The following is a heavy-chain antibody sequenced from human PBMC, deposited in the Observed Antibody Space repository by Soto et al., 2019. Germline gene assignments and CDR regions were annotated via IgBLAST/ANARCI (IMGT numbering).Heavy chain of an antibody. D-gene: IGHD3-10*01. CDR2: IKQDGSEK. Sequence: GGSLRLSCAASGFTFSSYWMSWVRQAPGKGLEWVANIKQDGSEKYYVDSVKGRFTISRDNAKNSLYLQMNSLRAEDTAVYYCARRITMVRGVKVPWFDPWGQGTLVTVSS. CDR3: ARRITMVRGVKVPWFDP. V-gene: IGHV3-7*01. J-gene: IGHJ5*02. CDR1: GFTFSSYW.